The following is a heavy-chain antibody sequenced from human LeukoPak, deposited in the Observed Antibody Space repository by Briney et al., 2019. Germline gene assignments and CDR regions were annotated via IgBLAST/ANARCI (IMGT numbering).Heavy chain of an antibody. CDR3: ARGGEYYDILTDY. Sequence: SETLSLTGTVSGGSVSSVSYEWRWIRQPPGRGLEWSGYIYYSGSTNYNPSLKSRVTISVDTSKKQLSLKVSSVPAGDTAVYSCARGGEYYDILTDYWGQGTLVTVSS. J-gene: IGHJ4*01. V-gene: IGHV4-61*01. CDR2: IYYSGST. CDR1: GGSVSSVSYE. D-gene: IGHD3-9*01.